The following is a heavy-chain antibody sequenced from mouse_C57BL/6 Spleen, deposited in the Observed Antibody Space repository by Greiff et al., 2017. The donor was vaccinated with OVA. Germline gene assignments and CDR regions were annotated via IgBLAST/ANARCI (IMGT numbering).Heavy chain of an antibody. Sequence: DVKLVESGGDLVKPGGSLKLSCAASGFTFSSYGMSWVRQTPDKRLEWVATISSGGSYTYYPDSVKGRFTISRDNAKNTLYLQMSSLKSEDTAMYYCARHLSTMVTTPSYYFDYWGQGTTLTVSS. CDR2: ISSGGSYT. J-gene: IGHJ2*01. D-gene: IGHD2-2*01. CDR3: ARHLSTMVTTPSYYFDY. CDR1: GFTFSSYG. V-gene: IGHV5-6*02.